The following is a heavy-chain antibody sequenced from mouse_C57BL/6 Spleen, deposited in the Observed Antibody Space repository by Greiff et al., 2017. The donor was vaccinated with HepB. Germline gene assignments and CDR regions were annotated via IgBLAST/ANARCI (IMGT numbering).Heavy chain of an antibody. J-gene: IGHJ2*01. V-gene: IGHV1-82*01. CDR1: GYAFSSSW. Sequence: VLLVQSGPELVKPGASVKFSCKASGYAFSSSWMNWVKQRPGKGLEWIGRIYPGDGDTNYNGKFKGKATLTADKSSSTAYMQLSSLTSEDSAVYFCSRSYGYFDYWGQGTTLTVSS. CDR2: IYPGDGDT. D-gene: IGHD1-1*01. CDR3: SRSYGYFDY.